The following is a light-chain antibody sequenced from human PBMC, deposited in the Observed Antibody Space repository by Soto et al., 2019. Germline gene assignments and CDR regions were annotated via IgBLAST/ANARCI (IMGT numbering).Light chain of an antibody. V-gene: IGKV3-20*01. CDR2: GTS. Sequence: EIVLTQSPGILSLSPGDGATLSCRASQSVSSNYLAWYQQNPGQAPRLLIYGTSTRASGIPDRFSGSRSGTDFTLTITRLEPEDFAVYFCQQYDVSPATFGGGTKVDIK. CDR1: QSVSSNY. CDR3: QQYDVSPAT. J-gene: IGKJ4*01.